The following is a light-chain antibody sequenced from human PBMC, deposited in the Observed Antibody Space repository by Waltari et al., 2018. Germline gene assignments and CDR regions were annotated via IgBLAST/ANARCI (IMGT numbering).Light chain of an antibody. J-gene: IGLJ3*02. V-gene: IGLV2-11*01. CDR3: CSYAGRYTWV. CDR2: DVD. CDR1: SSAVGPHNR. Sequence: QSALTQPRSVPGSPGQSATLSCPGDSSAVGPHNRVSWYQQPPGTAPKLIIHDVDKRPSGVPDRFSGSKSGNTASLTISGLQGEDEADYYCCSYAGRYTWVFGGGTKLTVL.